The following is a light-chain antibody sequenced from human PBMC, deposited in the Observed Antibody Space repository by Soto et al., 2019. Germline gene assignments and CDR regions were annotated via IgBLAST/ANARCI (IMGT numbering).Light chain of an antibody. V-gene: IGKV3-15*01. CDR2: GAS. J-gene: IGKJ2*01. CDR1: QSINSE. Sequence: EIVMTQSPATLSLSPGERAALSCRASQSINSELAWYQQKPGQPPRLLIYGASTRATGVPDRFTGSESGSEFPLTISGLQSEDFAVYYCQQGHNWPLTFGQGTRLEI. CDR3: QQGHNWPLT.